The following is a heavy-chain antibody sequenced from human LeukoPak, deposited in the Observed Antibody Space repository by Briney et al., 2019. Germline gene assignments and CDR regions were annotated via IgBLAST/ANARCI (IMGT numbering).Heavy chain of an antibody. CDR3: ARTRLSSDC. CDR2: IKQDGSDK. J-gene: IGHJ4*02. CDR1: GFTFSNYA. V-gene: IGHV3-7*01. Sequence: PGASLRLSCAASGFTFSNYAMSWVRQAPGKGLEWVASIKQDGSDKNYVDSVKGRFTISRDNAKNSLYLQMNSLRDEDTAVYYCARTRLSSDCWGQGTLVTVSS. D-gene: IGHD2/OR15-2a*01.